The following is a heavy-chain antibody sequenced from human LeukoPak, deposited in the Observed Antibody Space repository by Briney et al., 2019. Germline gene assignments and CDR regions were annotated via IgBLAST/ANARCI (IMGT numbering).Heavy chain of an antibody. V-gene: IGHV4-4*07. CDR1: GNSINSYY. CDR2: IYTGGRT. Sequence: PSETLSLTCTVSGNSINSYYWSWIRQPAGNGLEWIGSIYTGGRTNYNPSLKSRVTMSVDTPKNQFSLKLSSVTAADTAVYYCARVGIGAAGNYGMDVWGQGTTVTVSS. J-gene: IGHJ6*02. D-gene: IGHD6-13*01. CDR3: ARVGIGAAGNYGMDV.